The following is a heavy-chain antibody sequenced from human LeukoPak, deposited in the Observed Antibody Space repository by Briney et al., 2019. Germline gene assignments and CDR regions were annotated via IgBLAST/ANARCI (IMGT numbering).Heavy chain of an antibody. J-gene: IGHJ6*03. CDR2: INPNSGGT. CDR3: ATENSSKPERGYYMDV. D-gene: IGHD1-14*01. CDR1: GYTFTGYY. V-gene: IGHV1-2*02. Sequence: ASVKVSCKASGYTFTGYYMHWVRQAPGQGLEGMGWINPNSGGTNYAQKFQGRVTMTRDTSISTAYMELSRLRSDDTAVYYCATENSSKPERGYYMDVWGKGTTVTISS.